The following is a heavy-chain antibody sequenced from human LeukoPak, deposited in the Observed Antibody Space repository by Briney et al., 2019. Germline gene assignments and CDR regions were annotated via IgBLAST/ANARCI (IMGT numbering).Heavy chain of an antibody. Sequence: GGSLRLSCAASGFTFSTYSMNWVRQAPGKGLEWVSYIGRSSSPIYYADSVKGRFTISRDNSKNTLYLQMNSLRAEDTAVYYCVRGAGYNYPYYFDYWGQGTLVTVSS. V-gene: IGHV3-48*01. CDR1: GFTFSTYS. CDR2: IGRSSSPI. D-gene: IGHD5-24*01. J-gene: IGHJ4*02. CDR3: VRGAGYNYPYYFDY.